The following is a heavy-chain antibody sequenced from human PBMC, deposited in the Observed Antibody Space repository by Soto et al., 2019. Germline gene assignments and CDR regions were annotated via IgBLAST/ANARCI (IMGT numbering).Heavy chain of an antibody. CDR1: GLTFSSYD. V-gene: IGHV3-13*01. CDR3: ARGGASGWYYYYYGMDV. D-gene: IGHD6-19*01. Sequence: PGGSLRLSCAASGLTFSSYDMHWVRQATGKGLEWVSAIGTAGDTYYPGSVKGRFTISRENAKNSLYLQMNSLRAGDTAVYYCARGGASGWYYYYYGMDVRGQGTTVTVSS. J-gene: IGHJ6*02. CDR2: IGTAGDT.